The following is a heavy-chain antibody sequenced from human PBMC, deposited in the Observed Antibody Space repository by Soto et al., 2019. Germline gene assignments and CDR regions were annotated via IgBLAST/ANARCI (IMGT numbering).Heavy chain of an antibody. CDR1: GGSISSGGYY. Sequence: QVQLQESGPGLVKASQTLSLTCTVSGGSISSGGYYWSWIRQHPGKGLEWIGYIYYSGSTYYNPSLKSRVTISVDTSKTQFSLKLSSVTAADTAVYYCARHRNEYSNHVGHYYFDYWGQGTLVTVSS. J-gene: IGHJ4*02. V-gene: IGHV4-31*03. D-gene: IGHD4-4*01. CDR2: IYYSGST. CDR3: ARHRNEYSNHVGHYYFDY.